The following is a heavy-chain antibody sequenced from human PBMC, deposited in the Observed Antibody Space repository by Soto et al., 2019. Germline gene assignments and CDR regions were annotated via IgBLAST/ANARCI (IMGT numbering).Heavy chain of an antibody. CDR1: GASISIGGYF. CDR3: ATDEYFGSEIDFYYYAMDV. CDR2: IYYNGST. J-gene: IGHJ6*02. D-gene: IGHD3-10*01. V-gene: IGHV4-31*03. Sequence: QVQLQESGPGLVKPSQTLSLTCTVSGASISIGGYFWSWIRQHPGKGLEWIGHIYYNGSTYYNPSLKSRLTISVDTSKNEFSLRLTSVTAADTAVYLCATDEYFGSEIDFYYYAMDVWGQGTTVTVSS.